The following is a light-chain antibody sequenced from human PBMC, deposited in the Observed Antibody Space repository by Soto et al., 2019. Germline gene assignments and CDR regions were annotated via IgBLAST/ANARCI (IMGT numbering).Light chain of an antibody. CDR2: EVS. CDR1: SSDVGGYNF. V-gene: IGLV2-8*01. Sequence: QSVLTQPPSASGSPGQSVTISCTGTSSDVGGYNFVSWYQQHPGKAPKLMIYEVSKRPSGVPDRFSGSKSGNAASLTVSGLQAEDEADYYCSSYADSKNVVFGGGTQLTVL. CDR3: SSYADSKNVV. J-gene: IGLJ2*01.